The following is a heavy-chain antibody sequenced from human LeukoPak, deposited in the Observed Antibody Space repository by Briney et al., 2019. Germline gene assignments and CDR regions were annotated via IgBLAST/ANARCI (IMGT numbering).Heavy chain of an antibody. CDR1: GGSITSYY. V-gene: IGHV4-59*01. Sequence: SETLSLTCSVSGGSITSYYWSWIRQPPGKGLEWIGHVSDGGRTNYSPSLRSRVSISVDTSKNQFSLKLNSVTAADTAVYYCARVSGWHRTIGYWGQGTLVTVSS. J-gene: IGHJ4*02. D-gene: IGHD6-19*01. CDR2: VSDGGRT. CDR3: ARVSGWHRTIGY.